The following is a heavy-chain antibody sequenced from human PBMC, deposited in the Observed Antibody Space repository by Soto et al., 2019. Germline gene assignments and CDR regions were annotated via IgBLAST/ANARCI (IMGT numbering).Heavy chain of an antibody. J-gene: IGHJ4*02. CDR2: ISSSGFT. D-gene: IGHD6-13*01. CDR3: VRDCYSSSCFDF. V-gene: IGHV4-59*01. Sequence: QVQLQESGPGLVKPSETLSLTCTVSGGSITPYYWSWIRQPPGKRLEWIGYISSSGFTNYNPSLNSPVTISVDTSKNQFSLKLSSVTAADTAVYYCVRDCYSSSCFDFWGQGTLVTVSS. CDR1: GGSITPYY.